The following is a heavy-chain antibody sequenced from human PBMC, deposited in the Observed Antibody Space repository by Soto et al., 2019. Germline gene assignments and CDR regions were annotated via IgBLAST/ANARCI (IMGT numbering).Heavy chain of an antibody. Sequence: GGSLRLSCAASGFTFSSYWMSWVRQAPGKGLEWVANIKQDGSEKYYADSVKGRFTISRDNSKNTPYLQVSSLRAEDTAVYYCARDATRYYYYGMDVWGQGTTVTVSS. CDR3: ARDATRYYYYGMDV. J-gene: IGHJ6*02. V-gene: IGHV3-7*01. CDR2: IKQDGSEK. CDR1: GFTFSSYW.